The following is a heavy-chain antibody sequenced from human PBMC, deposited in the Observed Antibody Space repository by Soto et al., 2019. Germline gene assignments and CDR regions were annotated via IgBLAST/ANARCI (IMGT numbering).Heavy chain of an antibody. V-gene: IGHV1-18*01. CDR2: ISAYNGNT. CDR1: GYTYTSYG. J-gene: IGHJ6*02. Sequence: ASVKVSCKASGYTYTSYGISWVRQATGQGLEWMGWISAYNGNTNYAQKLQGRVTMTTDTSTSTAYMELRSLRSDDTAVYYCARSLRVLTGYYHYYGMDVWGQGTTVTVSS. CDR3: ARSLRVLTGYYHYYGMDV. D-gene: IGHD3-9*01.